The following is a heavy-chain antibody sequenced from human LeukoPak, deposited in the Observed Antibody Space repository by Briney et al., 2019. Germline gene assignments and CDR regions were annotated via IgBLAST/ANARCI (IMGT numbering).Heavy chain of an antibody. Sequence: PGGSLRLSCAASGFTFSDYEMNWVRQAPGKGLEWISFISSSGYTVYYADSVKGRFTISRDNAKNSLYLQMNSLRAEDTAFYYCAALGDDTNGYGDYWGRGTLVTVSS. CDR3: AALGDDTNGYGDY. V-gene: IGHV3-48*03. J-gene: IGHJ4*02. D-gene: IGHD2-8*01. CDR2: ISSSGYTV. CDR1: GFTFSDYE.